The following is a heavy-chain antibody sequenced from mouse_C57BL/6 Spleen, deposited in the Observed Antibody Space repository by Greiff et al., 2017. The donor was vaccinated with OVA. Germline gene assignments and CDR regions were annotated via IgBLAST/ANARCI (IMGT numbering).Heavy chain of an antibody. J-gene: IGHJ1*03. CDR1: GYTFTSYW. Sequence: QVQLKQPGAELVRPGSSVKLSCKASGYTFTSYWMHWVKQRPIQGLEWIGNIDPSDSETHYNQKFKDKATLTVDKSSSTAYMQLSSLTSEDSAVYYCARKEGNYSNWYFDVWGTGTTVTVSS. CDR2: IDPSDSET. V-gene: IGHV1-52*01. D-gene: IGHD2-5*01. CDR3: ARKEGNYSNWYFDV.